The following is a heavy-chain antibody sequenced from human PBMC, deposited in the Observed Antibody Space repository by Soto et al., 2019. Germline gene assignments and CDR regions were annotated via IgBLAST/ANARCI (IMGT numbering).Heavy chain of an antibody. Sequence: PSETLSLTCTVSGGPMSSFYWTWIRQPPGKGLEWIGYIYYSGSTNYNPSLKSRVTISVDTSKNQFSLKLSSVTAADTAVYYCARSRADKVSVGVYFDYWGQGTLVTVSS. J-gene: IGHJ4*02. D-gene: IGHD5-12*01. CDR3: ARSRADKVSVGVYFDY. V-gene: IGHV4-59*01. CDR1: GGPMSSFY. CDR2: IYYSGST.